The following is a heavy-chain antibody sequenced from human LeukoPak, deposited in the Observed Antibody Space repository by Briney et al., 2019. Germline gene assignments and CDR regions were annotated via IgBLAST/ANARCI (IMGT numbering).Heavy chain of an antibody. V-gene: IGHV3-7*01. CDR3: ARNGYSSSWYPYYYYYYGMDV. CDR1: GFTFSIYW. J-gene: IGHJ6*02. CDR2: IKQDGSEK. D-gene: IGHD6-13*01. Sequence: GGSLRLSCAASGFTFSIYWMSWVRQAPGKGLEWVANIKQDGSEKYYVDSVKGRFTISRDNAKNSLYLQMNSLRAEDTAVYYCARNGYSSSWYPYYYYYYGMDVWGQGTTVTVSS.